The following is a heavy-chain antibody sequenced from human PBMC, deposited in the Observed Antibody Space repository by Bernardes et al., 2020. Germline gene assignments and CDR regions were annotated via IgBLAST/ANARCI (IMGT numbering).Heavy chain of an antibody. D-gene: IGHD2-21*01. CDR1: GYTFTSYD. Sequence: ASVKVSCKASGYTFTSYDINWVRQATGQGLEWMGWMNPNSGNTGYAQKFQGRVTMTRNTSISTAYMELSSLRSEDTAVYYCARVGAAYCGGDCYSRWFDPWGQGTLVTVSS. CDR3: ARVGAAYCGGDCYSRWFDP. J-gene: IGHJ5*02. V-gene: IGHV1-8*01. CDR2: MNPNSGNT.